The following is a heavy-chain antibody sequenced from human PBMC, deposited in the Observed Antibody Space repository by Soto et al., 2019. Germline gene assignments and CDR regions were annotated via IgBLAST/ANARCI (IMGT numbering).Heavy chain of an antibody. CDR1: GGTFSSYG. V-gene: IGHV1-69*06. J-gene: IGHJ6*01. D-gene: IGHD3-22*01. CDR3: ARAGGHDDNSTYWSDV. CDR2: VIPILGTA. Sequence: VASVQVSCKASGGTFSSYGLSWVRQAPGQGLEWMGGVIPILGTANFAQKFQGRVTMTADKSTSTAYMQLSSLRSEDTAVYYCARAGGHDDNSTYWSDVWG.